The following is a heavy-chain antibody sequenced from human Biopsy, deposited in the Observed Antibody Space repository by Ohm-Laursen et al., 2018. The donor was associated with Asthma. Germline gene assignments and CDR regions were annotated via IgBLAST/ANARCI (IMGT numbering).Heavy chain of an antibody. CDR2: IVFASGAT. Sequence: SVKVSCNTSGVALSGYTFEWVRQARGLGLEWIAWIVFASGATNYAQNFQDRLTVTRDMSAGSVSMELRGLSSTDTAVYYCAAGRTSLQGESLIWGQGTLVSVSS. CDR1: GVALSGYT. V-gene: IGHV1-58*01. CDR3: AAGRTSLQGESLI. D-gene: IGHD2/OR15-2a*01. J-gene: IGHJ4*01.